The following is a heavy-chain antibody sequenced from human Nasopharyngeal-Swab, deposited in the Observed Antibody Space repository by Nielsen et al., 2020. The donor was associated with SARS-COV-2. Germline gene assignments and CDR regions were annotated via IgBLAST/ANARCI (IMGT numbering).Heavy chain of an antibody. J-gene: IGHJ6*02. CDR2: IYPGDSDT. CDR1: GYSFTSYW. D-gene: IGHD6-19*01. Sequence: KVSCKGSGYSFTSYWIGWVRQMPGKGLEWMGIIYPGDSDTRYSPSFQGQVTISADKSISTAYLQWSSLKVSDTAMYYCARGQSVAGYYYYGMDVWGQGTTVTVSS. V-gene: IGHV5-51*01. CDR3: ARGQSVAGYYYYGMDV.